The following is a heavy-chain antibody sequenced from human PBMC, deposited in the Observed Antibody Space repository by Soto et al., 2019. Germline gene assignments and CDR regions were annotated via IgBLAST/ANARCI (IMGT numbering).Heavy chain of an antibody. CDR3: ARPTDFYYYAMDV. Sequence: QVQLVQSGADVKKPGASVKVSCKASGYTFTSFGINWVRQAPGQGLEWMGWISGYNGNTNYAQNLQDRVTMTRDTSTSTAYMELRSLRSDVTAVYYCARPTDFYYYAMDVWGQGTTVTVSS. CDR1: GYTFTSFG. CDR2: ISGYNGNT. J-gene: IGHJ6*02. V-gene: IGHV1-18*01.